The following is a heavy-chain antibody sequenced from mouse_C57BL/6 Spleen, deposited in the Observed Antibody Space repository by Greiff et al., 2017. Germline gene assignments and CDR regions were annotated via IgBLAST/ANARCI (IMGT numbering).Heavy chain of an antibody. CDR3: ARDYYGSSYWFAV. V-gene: IGHV1-85*01. CDR2: IYPRDGST. J-gene: IGHJ3*01. D-gene: IGHD1-1*01. Sequence: QVQLQQSGPELVKPGASVKLSCKASGYTFTSYDINWVKQRPGQGLEWIGGIYPRDGSTKYNEKVKGKGTLTVDQSSSTSYMELHSLTSEDSAVYFCARDYYGSSYWFAVWGTGTLVTVSA. CDR1: GYTFTSYD.